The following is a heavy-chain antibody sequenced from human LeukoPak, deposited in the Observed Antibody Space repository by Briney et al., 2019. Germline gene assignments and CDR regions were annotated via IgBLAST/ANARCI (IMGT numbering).Heavy chain of an antibody. J-gene: IGHJ4*02. Sequence: PGGSLRLSCAASGFTFSTYSMNWVRQAPGKGLEWLSYISGGSTIIYYADSVKGRFTISRDNAKNSLYLQMNSLRAEDTAVYYCARAPMVRGLIPSFDYRGQGTLVTVSS. CDR2: ISGGSTII. CDR3: ARAPMVRGLIPSFDY. V-gene: IGHV3-48*04. CDR1: GFTFSTYS. D-gene: IGHD3-10*01.